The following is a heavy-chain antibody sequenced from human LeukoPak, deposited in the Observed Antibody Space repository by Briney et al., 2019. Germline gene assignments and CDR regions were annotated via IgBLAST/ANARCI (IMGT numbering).Heavy chain of an antibody. J-gene: IGHJ6*02. CDR3: AKGITMVRGLISYYYYGMDV. D-gene: IGHD3-10*01. CDR2: ISGSGGST. CDR1: GSTFSSYA. Sequence: PGGSLRLSCAASGSTFSSYAMSWVRQAPGKGLEWVSAISGSGGSTYYADSVKGRFTISGDNSKTTLYLQMNSLRAEDTAVYYCAKGITMVRGLISYYYYGMDVWGQGTTVTVSS. V-gene: IGHV3-23*01.